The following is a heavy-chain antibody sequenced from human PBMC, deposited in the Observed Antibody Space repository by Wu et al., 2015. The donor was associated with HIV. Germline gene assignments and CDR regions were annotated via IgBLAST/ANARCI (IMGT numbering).Heavy chain of an antibody. V-gene: IGHV1-69*12. J-gene: IGHJ4*02. CDR1: GGTFTRYA. CDR3: ARDRHYYDSSGYFDY. CDR2: TIPIFGPT. D-gene: IGHD3-22*01. Sequence: QVQVVQSGAEVKKPGSSVKVSCKVSGGTFTRYAIHWVRQAPGQGLEWMGRTIPIFGPTNYAQKFQGRVTITADESTNTAYMELSSLRSEDTAVYYCARDRHYYDSSGYFDYWGQGTLVTVSS.